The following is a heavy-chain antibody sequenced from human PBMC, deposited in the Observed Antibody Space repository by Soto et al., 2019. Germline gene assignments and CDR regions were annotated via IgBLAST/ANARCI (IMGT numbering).Heavy chain of an antibody. CDR3: ARGQEGVVATH. J-gene: IGHJ4*02. CDR2: VKDGGHT. V-gene: IGHV4-34*01. D-gene: IGHD5-12*01. CDR1: GGSLSGYY. Sequence: QVQLQQWGAGLLKPSETLSLNCAVTGGSLSGYYWSWIRQPPGKGLEWIGEVKDGGHTNYSPSLRGRVTISSGTSNHQFSLRLNSVTAAATGVYYCARGQEGVVATHWDQGSLVTVSS.